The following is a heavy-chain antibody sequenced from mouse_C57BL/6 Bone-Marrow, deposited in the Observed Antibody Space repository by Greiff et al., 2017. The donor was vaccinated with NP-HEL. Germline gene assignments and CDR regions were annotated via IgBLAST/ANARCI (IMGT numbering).Heavy chain of an antibody. CDR1: GFTFSDYY. J-gene: IGHJ3*01. V-gene: IGHV5-16*01. CDR3: AREGDGYYDWFAY. Sequence: EVKLVESEGGLVQPGSSMKLSCTASGFTFSDYYMAWVRQVPEKGLEWVANINYDGSSTYYLDSLKSRFIISRDNAKNILYLQMSSLKSEDTATYYCAREGDGYYDWFAYWGQGTLVTVSA. D-gene: IGHD2-3*01. CDR2: INYDGSST.